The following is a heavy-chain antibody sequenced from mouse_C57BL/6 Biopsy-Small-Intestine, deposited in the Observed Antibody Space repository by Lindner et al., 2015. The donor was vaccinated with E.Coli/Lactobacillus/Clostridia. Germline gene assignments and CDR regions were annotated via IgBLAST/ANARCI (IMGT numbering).Heavy chain of an antibody. CDR1: GYSFSDYF. Sequence: SVKVSCKASGYSFSDYFIHWVRQAPGQGFEWLGRINPRTGGTHFAQKLQGRVTLTRDTSINTVYMELSGLRSDETAVYYCAAELLYSYDGTGAGSFDFWGQGTLVAVSS. CDR2: INPRTGGT. CDR3: AAELLYSYDGTGAGSFDF. V-gene: IGHV1-84*02. J-gene: IGHJ4*01. D-gene: IGHD1-1*02.